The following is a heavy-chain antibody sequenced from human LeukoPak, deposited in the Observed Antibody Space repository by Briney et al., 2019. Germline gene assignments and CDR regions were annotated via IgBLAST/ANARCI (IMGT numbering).Heavy chain of an antibody. D-gene: IGHD2-15*01. V-gene: IGHV4-59*01. CDR3: ARTTEGYCRGGSCYYFYYYMDV. CDR1: GGSISSYY. J-gene: IGHJ6*03. CDR2: IYYSGST. Sequence: SETLSLTCTVSGGSISSYYWSWIRQPPGKGLEWIGYIYYSGSTNYNPSLKSRVTISVDTSKNQFSLKLSSVTAADTAVYYCARTTEGYCRGGSCYYFYYYMDVWGKGTTVTVSS.